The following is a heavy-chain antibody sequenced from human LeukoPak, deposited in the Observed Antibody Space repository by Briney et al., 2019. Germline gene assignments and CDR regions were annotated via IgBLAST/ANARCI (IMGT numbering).Heavy chain of an antibody. CDR3: ARDPRFSPFDY. J-gene: IGHJ4*02. CDR2: IYTSGST. CDR1: GGSISSGSYY. V-gene: IGHV4-61*02. Sequence: SETLSLTCTVSGGSISSGSYYWSWIRQPAGKGLEWIGRIYTSGSTNYNPSLKSRVTISVGTSKNQFSLKLSSVTAADTAVYYCARDPRFSPFDYWGQGTLVTVSS.